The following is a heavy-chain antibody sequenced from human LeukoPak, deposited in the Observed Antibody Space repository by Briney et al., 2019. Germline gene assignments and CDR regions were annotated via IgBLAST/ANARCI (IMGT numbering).Heavy chain of an antibody. D-gene: IGHD5-12*01. Sequence: GGSLRLSCAASGFNFIDYSMNWVRHAPGKGLEWISYIGISSGNTKYADSVKGRFTISRDKARNSPYLQMNSLRVEDTAVYYCERDHRYAFDNWGHGTLATVSS. V-gene: IGHV3-48*01. CDR2: IGISSGNT. CDR1: GFNFIDYS. CDR3: ERDHRYAFDN. J-gene: IGHJ4*01.